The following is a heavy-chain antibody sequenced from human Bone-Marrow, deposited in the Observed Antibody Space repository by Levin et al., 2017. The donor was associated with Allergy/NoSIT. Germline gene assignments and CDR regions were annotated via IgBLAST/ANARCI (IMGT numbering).Heavy chain of an antibody. Sequence: PGESLKISCAASGFTFNTYSMNWVRQAPGKGLEWVSTISGSGAATYYADSVQGRFSISRDNSENTVFLQMSSLSAEDTAVYYCAKNRQSGYSYGYPFDYWGQGTLVTVSS. CDR1: GFTFNTYS. V-gene: IGHV3-23*01. J-gene: IGHJ4*02. D-gene: IGHD5-18*01. CDR3: AKNRQSGYSYGYPFDY. CDR2: ISGSGAAT.